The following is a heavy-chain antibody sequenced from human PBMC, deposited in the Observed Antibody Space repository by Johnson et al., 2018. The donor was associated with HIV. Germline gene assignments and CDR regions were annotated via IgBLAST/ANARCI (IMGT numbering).Heavy chain of an antibody. CDR2: IRSKAYGGTT. CDR1: GFTFGDYA. CDR3: TRDFSDYYDCSGYYFDAFDI. J-gene: IGHJ3*02. Sequence: VQLVESGGGLVQPGRSLRLSCTASGFTFGDYAMSWVRQAPGKGLEWVGFIRSKAYGGTTEYAASVKGRFTISRDDSKSIAYLQMNSLKTEDTAVYYCTRDFSDYYDCSGYYFDAFDIWGQGTMVTVSS. D-gene: IGHD3-22*01. V-gene: IGHV3-49*04.